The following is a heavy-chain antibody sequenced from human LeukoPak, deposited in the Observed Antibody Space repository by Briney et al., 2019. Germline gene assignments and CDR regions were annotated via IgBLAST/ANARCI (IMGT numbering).Heavy chain of an antibody. V-gene: IGHV4-38-2*01. Sequence: SETLSLTCAVSGYSISSGYYWGWIRHPPGKGLEWIGSSYQSGSTYDNPSLKSRVTISVDTSKNQFSLKLSSVTAADTAVYYCESIVGATLHFDYWGQGTLVTVSS. J-gene: IGHJ4*02. CDR1: GYSISSGYY. CDR3: ESIVGATLHFDY. D-gene: IGHD1-26*01. CDR2: SYQSGST.